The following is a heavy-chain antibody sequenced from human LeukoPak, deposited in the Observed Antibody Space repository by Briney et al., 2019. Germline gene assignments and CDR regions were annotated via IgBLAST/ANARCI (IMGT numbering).Heavy chain of an antibody. V-gene: IGHV3-11*01. CDR2: IRSSGSTI. D-gene: IGHD3-10*01. Sequence: GGSLRLSCAASGFTFSDYYMSWLRQAPGKGLEWVSYIRSSGSTIYYADSVKGRFTISRDNAKNSLYLQMNSLRAEDTAVYYCARADYYGSGSYGPLDYWGQGTLVTVSS. CDR1: GFTFSDYY. CDR3: ARADYYGSGSYGPLDY. J-gene: IGHJ4*02.